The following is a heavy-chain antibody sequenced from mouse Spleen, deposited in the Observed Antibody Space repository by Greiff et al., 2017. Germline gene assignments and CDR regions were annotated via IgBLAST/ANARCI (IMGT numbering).Heavy chain of an antibody. CDR1: GYTFSSYW. V-gene: IGHV1-9*01. Sequence: VQLKESGAELMKPGASVKISCKATGYTFSSYWIEWVKQRPGHGLEWIGEILPGSGSTNYNEKFKGKATFTADTSSNTAYMQLSSLTSEDSAVYYCARRGYGNYRGFAYWGQGTLVTVSA. CDR2: ILPGSGST. J-gene: IGHJ3*01. CDR3: ARRGYGNYRGFAY. D-gene: IGHD2-1*01.